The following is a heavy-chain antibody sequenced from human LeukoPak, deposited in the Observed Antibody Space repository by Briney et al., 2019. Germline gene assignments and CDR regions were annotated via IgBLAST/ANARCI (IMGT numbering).Heavy chain of an antibody. V-gene: IGHV1-69*04. D-gene: IGHD3-16*01. J-gene: IGHJ4*02. CDR3: ARRGSWGEPRPFDY. CDR1: GGTFSSYA. CDR2: IIPILGIA. Sequence: GSSVKVSCKASGGTFSSYAISWVRQAPGQGLEWMGRIIPILGIANYAQKFQGRVTITADKSTSTAYMELSSLRSEDTAVYYCARRGSWGEPRPFDYWGQGSLVTVSS.